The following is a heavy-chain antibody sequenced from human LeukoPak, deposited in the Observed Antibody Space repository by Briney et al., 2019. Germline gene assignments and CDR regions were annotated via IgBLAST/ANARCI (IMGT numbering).Heavy chain of an antibody. J-gene: IGHJ4*02. V-gene: IGHV3-23*01. CDR3: AKGLSGSYDY. CDR2: ISGSGGST. D-gene: IGHD1-26*01. CDR1: EFTFSSYG. Sequence: GGSLRLSCAASEFTFSSYGMSWVRQAPGKGLEWVSAISGSGGSTYYADSVKGRLTISRDNSKNTLYLQMNSLRAEDTAVYYCAKGLSGSYDYWGQGTLVTVSS.